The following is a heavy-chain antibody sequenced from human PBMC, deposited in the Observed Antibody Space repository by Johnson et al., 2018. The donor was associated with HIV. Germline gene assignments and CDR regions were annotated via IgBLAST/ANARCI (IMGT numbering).Heavy chain of an antibody. D-gene: IGHD7-27*01. CDR3: AKDLGTGDDAFDI. Sequence: EQLVESGGGLVKPGGSLRLSCAASGFTVTKAWMNWVRQAPGKGLAWVGRIKSKTDGGTTDYAAPVKGRFTISRDDSKNTLYLQMNSLKTEDTAVYYCAKDLGTGDDAFDIWGQGTMVTVSS. CDR1: GFTVTKAW. V-gene: IGHV3-15*01. J-gene: IGHJ3*02. CDR2: IKSKTDGGTT.